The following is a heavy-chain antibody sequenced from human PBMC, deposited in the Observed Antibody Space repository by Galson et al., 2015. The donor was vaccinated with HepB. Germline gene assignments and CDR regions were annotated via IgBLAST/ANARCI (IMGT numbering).Heavy chain of an antibody. Sequence: SVKVSCKASGFIFTDYFTHWMRQAPGQGLEWMGRINHNSGGANYAQKFLGRVTMTRDTSIGTAFMEFNRLTSDDTAVYYCARGPSAGEQHLGKTGANDYWGQGTLVIVSS. CDR1: GFIFTDYF. D-gene: IGHD6-13*01. J-gene: IGHJ4*02. V-gene: IGHV1-2*06. CDR2: INHNSGGA. CDR3: ARGPSAGEQHLGKTGANDY.